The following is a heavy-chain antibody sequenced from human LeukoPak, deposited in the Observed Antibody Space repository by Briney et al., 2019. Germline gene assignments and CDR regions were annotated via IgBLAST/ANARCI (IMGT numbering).Heavy chain of an antibody. CDR3: ARDRWDFVLIVRDFDY. V-gene: IGHV4-34*01. Sequence: SETLSLTCAVYGGSFSGYYWSWIRQPPGKGLEWIGEINHSGSTNYNPSLKSRVTISVDTSKNQFSLKLSSVTAADTAVYYCARDRWDFVLIVRDFDYWGQGTLVTVSS. J-gene: IGHJ4*02. D-gene: IGHD2-8*01. CDR2: INHSGST. CDR1: GGSFSGYY.